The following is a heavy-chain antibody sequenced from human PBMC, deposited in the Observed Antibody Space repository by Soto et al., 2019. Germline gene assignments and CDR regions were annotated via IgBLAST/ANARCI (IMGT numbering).Heavy chain of an antibody. CDR3: ASYLVVAHSYYYYGMDV. D-gene: IGHD2-15*01. CDR2: INPSGGST. V-gene: IGHV1-46*03. J-gene: IGHJ6*02. Sequence: ASVKVSCKASGYTFTSYYMHWVRQAPGQGLEWMGIINPSGGSTSYAHKFQSRVTMTRDTSTSTVYMKLSSLRSEDTAVYYCASYLVVAHSYYYYGMDVWGQGTTVTVSS. CDR1: GYTFTSYY.